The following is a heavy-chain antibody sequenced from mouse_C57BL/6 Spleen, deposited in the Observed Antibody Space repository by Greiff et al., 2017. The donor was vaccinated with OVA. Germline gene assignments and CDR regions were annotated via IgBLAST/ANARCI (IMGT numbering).Heavy chain of an antibody. D-gene: IGHD2-3*01. CDR3: TREGLLRAGYFDV. CDR1: GFTFSSYA. CDR2: ISSGGDYI. V-gene: IGHV5-9-1*02. J-gene: IGHJ1*03. Sequence: EVQVVESGEGLVKPGGSLKLSCAASGFTFSSYAMSWVRQTPEKRLEWVAYISSGGDYIYYADTVKGRFTISRDNARNTLYLQMSSLKSEDTAMYYCTREGLLRAGYFDVWGTGTTVTVSS.